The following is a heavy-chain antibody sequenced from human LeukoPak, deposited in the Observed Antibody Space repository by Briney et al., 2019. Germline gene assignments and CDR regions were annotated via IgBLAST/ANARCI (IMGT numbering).Heavy chain of an antibody. D-gene: IGHD1-26*01. J-gene: IGHJ4*02. V-gene: IGHV4-59*01. CDR1: GVSISSYY. Sequence: WESLTLTCTVSGVSISSYYLSWVRQPPGKGLEWVGYISYSGSTNYNPSLKRRVTISVDTSKHQFSLKLSAVTAADTAVYYCARALFAGATGYWGQGTLVTVSS. CDR3: ARALFAGATGY. CDR2: ISYSGST.